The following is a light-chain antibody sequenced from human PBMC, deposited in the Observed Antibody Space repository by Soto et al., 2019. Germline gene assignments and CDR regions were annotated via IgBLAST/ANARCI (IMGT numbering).Light chain of an antibody. Sequence: DIQMTQSPSSVSSSVGDRVTITCRASQGISSWLAWYQQKPGKAPKLSIYAASSLQSGVPSRFSCSGSGSDFTLPISSLQPEDLATYYCHPANSFPLTFGGGTKVYIK. V-gene: IGKV1-12*01. J-gene: IGKJ4*01. CDR2: AAS. CDR3: HPANSFPLT. CDR1: QGISSW.